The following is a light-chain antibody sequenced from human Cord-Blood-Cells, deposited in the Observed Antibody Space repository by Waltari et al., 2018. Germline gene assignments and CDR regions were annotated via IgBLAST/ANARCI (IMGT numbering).Light chain of an antibody. CDR1: QRVSSY. Sequence: ESEWKRSAATMSLSPGTRPIISCRPSQRVSSYLAWNQQKPGQAPRLLIYDASNRATGIPAWFSGSGSGTDFTLTISSLEPEDFAAYYCQQRSNWPPELTFGGGTKVEIK. J-gene: IGKJ4*01. V-gene: IGKV3-11*01. CDR2: DAS. CDR3: QQRSNWPPELT.